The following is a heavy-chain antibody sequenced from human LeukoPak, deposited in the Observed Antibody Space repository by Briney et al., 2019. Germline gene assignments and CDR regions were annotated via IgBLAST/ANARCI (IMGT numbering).Heavy chain of an antibody. V-gene: IGHV3-49*03. CDR2: IRSKAYGGTT. Sequence: GGSLRLSCTASGFTFDDYGMIWFRQAPGKGLKCVGFIRSKAYGGTTEYAASVKGRFTISRDDSKSIAYLQMNGLNAEDTAVYYCTRLDTMIGPIHYWGQGTLVTVSS. D-gene: IGHD3-22*01. J-gene: IGHJ4*02. CDR3: TRLDTMIGPIHY. CDR1: GFTFDDYG.